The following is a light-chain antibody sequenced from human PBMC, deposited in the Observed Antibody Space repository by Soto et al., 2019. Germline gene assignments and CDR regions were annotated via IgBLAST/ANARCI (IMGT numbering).Light chain of an antibody. CDR3: LQHHLYPFT. CDR2: AAS. V-gene: IGKV1-17*01. CDR1: QGIGIL. Sequence: DIQMTQSPSSLSASVGDRVTITCRASQGIGILLGWFQQKPGKAPKRLIYAASSVQGVVPSRFSGSGSGTEFTLTISSLQHEDFATYYCLQHHLYPFTFGPGTKVDIK. J-gene: IGKJ3*01.